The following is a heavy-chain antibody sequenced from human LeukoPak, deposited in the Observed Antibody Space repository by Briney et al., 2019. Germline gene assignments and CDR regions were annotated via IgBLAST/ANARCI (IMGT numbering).Heavy chain of an antibody. CDR2: IYYSGST. CDR1: GGSISSYY. CDR3: ARVRRAVMDV. V-gene: IGHV4-59*01. Sequence: SETLSLTCTVSGGSISSYYWSWIRQPPGKGLEWIGYIYYSGSTNYNPSLKSRVTISVDTSKNQFSLKLSSVTAADTAVYYCARVRRAVMDVWGQGTTVTVSS. J-gene: IGHJ6*02.